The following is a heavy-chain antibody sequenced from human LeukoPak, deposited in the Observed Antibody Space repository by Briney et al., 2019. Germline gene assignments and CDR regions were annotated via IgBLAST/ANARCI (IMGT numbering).Heavy chain of an antibody. CDR2: IFHSGTT. CDR1: GYSISDGSY. D-gene: IGHD4-23*01. J-gene: IGHJ3*02. Sequence: PSETMSLTCSVSGYSISDGSYWGWIRHPPGKGLEWIGSIFHSGTTHYDPSLKSRVTISVDTSKNQFSLRLDSVTAADTAVYYCARHDTGGTDAFDIWGQGTLVIVPS. V-gene: IGHV4-38-2*02. CDR3: ARHDTGGTDAFDI.